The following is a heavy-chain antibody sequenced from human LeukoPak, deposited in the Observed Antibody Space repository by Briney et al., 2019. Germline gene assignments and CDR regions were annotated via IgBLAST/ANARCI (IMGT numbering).Heavy chain of an antibody. CDR1: GFTFSSYA. CDR2: ISYDGSNK. Sequence: ERSLRLSCAASGFTFSSYAMHWVRQAPGKGLEWVAVISYDGSNKYYADSVKGRFTISRDNSKNTLYLQMNSLRAEDTAVYYCARDPRGVAVALDYWGQGTLVTVSS. V-gene: IGHV3-30-3*01. J-gene: IGHJ4*02. CDR3: ARDPRGVAVALDY. D-gene: IGHD6-19*01.